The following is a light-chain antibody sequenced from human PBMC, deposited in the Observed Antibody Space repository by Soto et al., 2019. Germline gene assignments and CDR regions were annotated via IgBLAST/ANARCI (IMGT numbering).Light chain of an antibody. V-gene: IGLV2-23*02. J-gene: IGLJ1*01. CDR1: SSDVGTFNL. Sequence: QSVLTQPASVSGSPGQSITISCTGTSSDVGTFNLVSWYQQHPGKAPKLLIFEVSNRPSGVSIRFSGSKSGNTASLTISGLQAEDEADYYCSSYSGASDSSASYVFATGTKVTVL. CDR3: SSYSGASDSSASYV. CDR2: EVS.